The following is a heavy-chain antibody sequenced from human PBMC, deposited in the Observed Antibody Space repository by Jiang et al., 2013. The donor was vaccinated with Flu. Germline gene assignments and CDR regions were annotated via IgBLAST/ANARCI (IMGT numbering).Heavy chain of an antibody. Sequence: SGAEVKKPGASVKVSCQASGYPFSNYNIHWVRQAPGQRLEWMGWINAGNGHTKYSQNFQDRITISTDTSASVVYMELSRLKSEDTALYYCARDQSSTLWLIDDYLNVFHIWGQGTLVSVSS. CDR1: GYPFSNYN. J-gene: IGHJ3*02. V-gene: IGHV1-3*01. D-gene: IGHD5-12*01. CDR2: INAGNGHT. CDR3: ARDQSSTLWLIDDYLNVFHI.